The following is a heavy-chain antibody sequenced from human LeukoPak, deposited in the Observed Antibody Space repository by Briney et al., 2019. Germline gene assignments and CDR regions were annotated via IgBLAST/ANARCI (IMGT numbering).Heavy chain of an antibody. CDR2: IYYSGST. CDR1: AGSISSGGYY. D-gene: IGHD5-18*01. CDR3: ARSSGGYSYGYLHS. J-gene: IGHJ4*02. Sequence: SETLSLTCTVSAGSISSGGYYWSWIRQHPGKGLEWVGYIYYSGSTYYNPSLKSRVTISVDTSKNQFSLKLTSVTAADTAVYYCARSSGGYSYGYLHSWGQGSLVTVSS. V-gene: IGHV4-31*03.